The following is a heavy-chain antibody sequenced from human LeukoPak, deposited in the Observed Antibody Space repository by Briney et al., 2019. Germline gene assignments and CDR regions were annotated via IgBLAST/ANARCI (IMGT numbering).Heavy chain of an antibody. CDR1: GFTFRSYA. V-gene: IGHV3-30*04. CDR2: ISYDGTNK. J-gene: IGHJ4*02. D-gene: IGHD5-24*01. CDR3: ASRRWLQLRYFDY. Sequence: GGSLRLSCAASGFTFRSYAMHWVRQAPGKGLEWVAVISYDGTNKYYADSVKGRFTISRDNAKNSLYLQMNSLRAEDMAVYYCASRRWLQLRYFDYWGQGTLVTVSS.